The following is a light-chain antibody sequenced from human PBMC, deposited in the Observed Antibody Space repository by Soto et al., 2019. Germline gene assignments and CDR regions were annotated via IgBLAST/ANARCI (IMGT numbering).Light chain of an antibody. CDR2: WAS. CDR3: QQYYSTPPT. V-gene: IGKV4-1*01. CDR1: QSVLYSSNNKNY. J-gene: IGKJ2*01. Sequence: DIVMTQSPDSLAVSLGERATINCNSSQSVLYSSNNKNYLAWYQQRPGQPPKLLIYWASTRESGVPDRFSGSGSGTDFTLTTTSLQAEDVAVYYCQQYYSTPPTFGQGTKLEIK.